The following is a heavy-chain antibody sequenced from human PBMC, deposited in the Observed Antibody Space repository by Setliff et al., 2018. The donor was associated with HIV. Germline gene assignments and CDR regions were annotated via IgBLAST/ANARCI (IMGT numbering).Heavy chain of an antibody. CDR3: ARDWVTRSNYHGSGSPWYFDF. D-gene: IGHD3-10*01. CDR1: GDSIGDYY. J-gene: IGHJ2*01. CDR2: VYASAYS. Sequence: SETLSLTCTVSGDSIGDYYWNWIRQPAGKGLEWIGRVYASAYSNYNPSLKSRVTMSVDTSQNQFSLKLRSVNAADTAVYYCARDWVTRSNYHGSGSPWYFDFWGRGILVTVSS. V-gene: IGHV4-4*07.